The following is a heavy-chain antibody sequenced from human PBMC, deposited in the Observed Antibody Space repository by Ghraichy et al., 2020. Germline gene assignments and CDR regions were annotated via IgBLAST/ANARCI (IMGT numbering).Heavy chain of an antibody. J-gene: IGHJ5*02. V-gene: IGHV3-7*04. CDR3: ARGSFYDFWSASDWFDP. Sequence: GGSLRLSCAASGFRFNKYWMSWVRQAPGKGLEWVANIKQDGSEKFYADSLKGRFTISRDNANNSLYLRMSSLRVEDTAVYYCARGSFYDFWSASDWFDPWGQGVLCTVSS. D-gene: IGHD3-3*01. CDR1: GFRFNKYW. CDR2: IKQDGSEK.